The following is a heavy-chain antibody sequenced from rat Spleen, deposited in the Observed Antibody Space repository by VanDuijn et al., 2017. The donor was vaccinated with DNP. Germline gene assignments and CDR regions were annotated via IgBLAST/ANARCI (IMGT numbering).Heavy chain of an antibody. J-gene: IGHJ1*01. Sequence: EVQLVESGGGSVQPGRSLKLSCAASGFTFNNYWMTWIRQVPGKGLEWVASITSSGGSTYYPDSVKGRFTISRDNAKNTLYLQMNSLRSEDTATYYCARDAGRYNSYYWYFDFWGPGTMVTVSS. CDR1: GFTFNNYW. V-gene: IGHV5-31*01. CDR2: ITSSGGST. D-gene: IGHD1-5*01. CDR3: ARDAGRYNSYYWYFDF.